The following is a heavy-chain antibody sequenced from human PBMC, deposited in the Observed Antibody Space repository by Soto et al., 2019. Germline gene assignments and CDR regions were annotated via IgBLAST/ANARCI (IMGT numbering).Heavy chain of an antibody. Sequence: ASVKVSCKASGYTFTGYYMHWVRQAPGQGLEWMGWINPNSGGTNYAQKFQGRVTMTRDTSISTAYMELSRLRSDDTAVYYCASLDHSYYYYGMDVWGPGTTVTVSS. CDR1: GYTFTGYY. J-gene: IGHJ6*02. CDR2: INPNSGGT. D-gene: IGHD3-3*01. V-gene: IGHV1-2*02. CDR3: ASLDHSYYYYGMDV.